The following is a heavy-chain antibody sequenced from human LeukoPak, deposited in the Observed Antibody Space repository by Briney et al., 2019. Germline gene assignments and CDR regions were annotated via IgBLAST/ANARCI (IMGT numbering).Heavy chain of an antibody. D-gene: IGHD2-2*01. CDR1: GFTFSTYW. CDR2: INGDGSRT. CDR3: ALHLGGYCSSTSCYPYFDY. J-gene: IGHJ4*02. Sequence: GGSLRLSCAASGFTFSTYWMHWVRQAPGKGLVWVSRINGDGSRTDYADSVKGRFTISRDNAKNTLYLQMNSLRAEDTAVYYCALHLGGYCSSTSCYPYFDYWGQGTLVTVSS. V-gene: IGHV3-74*01.